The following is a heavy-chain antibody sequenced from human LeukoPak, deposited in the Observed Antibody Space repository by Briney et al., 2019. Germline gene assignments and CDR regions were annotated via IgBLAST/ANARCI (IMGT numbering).Heavy chain of an antibody. V-gene: IGHV1-24*01. J-gene: IGHJ4*02. D-gene: IGHD2-2*01. CDR3: ATDSYCSSTSCHDLDY. CDR1: GYTLTELS. CDR2: FDPEDGET. Sequence: ASVKVSCKVSGYTLTELSMHWVRQAPGKGLEWMGGFDPEDGETIYAQKFQGRVTMTEDTSTDTAYMELSSLRSEDTAVYYCATDSYCSSTSCHDLDYWGQGTLVTVSS.